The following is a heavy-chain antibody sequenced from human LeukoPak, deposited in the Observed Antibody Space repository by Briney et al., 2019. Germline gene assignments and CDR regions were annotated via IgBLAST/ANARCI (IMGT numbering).Heavy chain of an antibody. CDR1: GASIRHYY. Sequence: SEALSLTCTVSGASIRHYYWSWIRQPPGKGLEWIGNLYHSGSPNYNPSLKSRVTISIDTAKNQFSLRLRSVTAADTAVYYCATLTGTTYPYYFDFWGQATLVTVSS. D-gene: IGHD1-20*01. J-gene: IGHJ4*02. CDR3: ATLTGTTYPYYFDF. V-gene: IGHV4-59*01. CDR2: LYHSGSP.